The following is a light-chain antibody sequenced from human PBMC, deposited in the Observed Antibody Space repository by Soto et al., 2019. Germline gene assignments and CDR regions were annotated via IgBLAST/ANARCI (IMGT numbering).Light chain of an antibody. J-gene: IGKJ5*01. CDR2: GAS. CDR1: QSISNL. V-gene: IGKV3-15*01. CDR3: QQYYDWPIT. Sequence: DIAITQSPATLSFSPLERPALSCRASQSISNLLAWYQQKPGQAPRLLMYGASTRATGFPDRFSGSGSGTEFTLTISSLHSEDFAVYYCQQYYDWPITVGPGTRLEIK.